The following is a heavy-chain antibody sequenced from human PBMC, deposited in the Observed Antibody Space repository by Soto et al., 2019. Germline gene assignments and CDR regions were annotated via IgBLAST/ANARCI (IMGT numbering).Heavy chain of an antibody. J-gene: IGHJ5*02. V-gene: IGHV4-61*01. CDR1: GDSVSSDSYY. Sequence: QLQLQESGPRLVKPSETLSLTCTVSGDSVSSDSYYWSWIRQPPGKELEWIGYVYHTGSTSYNPSLQSRVTMSINTSNNEVSLKLSSVPAADTAIYYCAREGGVLRMSNWLDPWGQGIRVTVSS. D-gene: IGHD3-3*01. CDR3: AREGGVLRMSNWLDP. CDR2: VYHTGST.